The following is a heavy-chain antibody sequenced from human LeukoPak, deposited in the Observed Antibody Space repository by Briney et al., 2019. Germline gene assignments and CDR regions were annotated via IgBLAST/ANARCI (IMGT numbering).Heavy chain of an antibody. J-gene: IGHJ4*02. V-gene: IGHV3-23*01. CDR1: GFTFSSYA. Sequence: GGSLRLSCAASGFTFSSYAMSWVRQAPGKGLKWVSTISGSGGSTYYADSVKGRFTISRDNSKNTLYLQMNSLRAEDTAVYYCAKPKVVVVAAKPPPPDYWGQGTLVTVSS. CDR3: AKPKVVVVAAKPPPPDY. D-gene: IGHD2-15*01. CDR2: ISGSGGST.